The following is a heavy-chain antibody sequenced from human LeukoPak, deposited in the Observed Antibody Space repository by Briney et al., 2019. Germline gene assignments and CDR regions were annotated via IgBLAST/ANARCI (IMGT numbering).Heavy chain of an antibody. CDR1: GGSISSGDYY. D-gene: IGHD3-22*01. J-gene: IGHJ4*02. V-gene: IGHV4-30-4*08. CDR3: ARETYYDSSGYYIIDY. CDR2: IYYSGST. Sequence: SGTLSLTCTVSGGSISSGDYYWSWIRQPPGKGLEWIGYIYYSGSTYYNPSLKSRVTISVDTSKNQFSLKLSSVTAADTAVYYCARETYYDSSGYYIIDYWGQGTLVTVSS.